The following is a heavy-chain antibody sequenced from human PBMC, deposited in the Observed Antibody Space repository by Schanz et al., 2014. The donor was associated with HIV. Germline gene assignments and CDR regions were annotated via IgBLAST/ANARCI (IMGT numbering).Heavy chain of an antibody. V-gene: IGHV3-43*01. D-gene: IGHD5-12*01. CDR1: GFIFDEYT. Sequence: EVQLVESGGGLVQPGRSLRLSCAASGFIFDEYTMHWVRQAPGKGLEWVSLITWDGGSTYYADSVKGRFTISRNNRKNSLYLEMSSLKTEDTALYYCAKADKVAALDYWGQGTLVSVSS. J-gene: IGHJ4*02. CDR3: AKADKVAALDY. CDR2: ITWDGGST.